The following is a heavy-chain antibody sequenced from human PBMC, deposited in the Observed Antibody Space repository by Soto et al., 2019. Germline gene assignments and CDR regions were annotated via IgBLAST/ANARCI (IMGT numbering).Heavy chain of an antibody. J-gene: IGHJ3*02. CDR1: GGTFSSYT. V-gene: IGHV1-69*04. Sequence: QVQLVQSGAEVKKPGSSVKVSCKASGGTFSSYTISRVRQAPGQGLEWMGRIIPILGIANYAQKFQGRVTITADKSTSTAYMELSSLRSEDTAVYYCARDGYCSGGSCYRPDAFDIWGQGTMVTVSS. D-gene: IGHD2-15*01. CDR2: IIPILGIA. CDR3: ARDGYCSGGSCYRPDAFDI.